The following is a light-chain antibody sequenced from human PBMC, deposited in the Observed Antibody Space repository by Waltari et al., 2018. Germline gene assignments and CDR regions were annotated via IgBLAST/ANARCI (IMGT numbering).Light chain of an antibody. CDR3: QVWDSRSGHVV. J-gene: IGLJ2*01. V-gene: IGLV3-21*03. CDR2: GDT. Sequence: YELTQPPPVSVAPGKTASLTCGGDDIGPRCVHWYQPKSGQAPILVMYGDTDRPSGIPERFSGSNSGNTATLTITRVAVGDEADYYCQVWDSRSGHVVFGGGTKLTVL. CDR1: DIGPRC.